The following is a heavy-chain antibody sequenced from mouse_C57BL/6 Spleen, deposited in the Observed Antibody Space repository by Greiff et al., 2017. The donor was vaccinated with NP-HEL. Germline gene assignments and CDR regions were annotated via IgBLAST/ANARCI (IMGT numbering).Heavy chain of an antibody. Sequence: QVQLQQPGAELVKPGASVKLSCKASGYTFTSYWMHWVKQRPGQGLEWIGMIQPNSGSTNYNEKFKSKATLTVDKSSSTAYMQLSSLTSEDSAVYYCARWAPLDYGRGPYYAMDYWGQGTSVTVSS. CDR2: IQPNSGST. D-gene: IGHD1-1*01. CDR1: GYTFTSYW. J-gene: IGHJ4*01. V-gene: IGHV1-64*01. CDR3: ARWAPLDYGRGPYYAMDY.